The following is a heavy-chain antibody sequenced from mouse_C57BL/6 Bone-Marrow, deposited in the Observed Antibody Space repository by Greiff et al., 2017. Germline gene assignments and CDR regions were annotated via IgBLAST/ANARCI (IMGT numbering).Heavy chain of an antibody. D-gene: IGHD3-2*02. J-gene: IGHJ2*01. V-gene: IGHV1-54*01. CDR1: GYAFTNYL. CDR3: ARRGDSSGYEGYFDY. CDR2: INPGSGGT. Sequence: QVQLQQSGAELVRPGTSVKVSCKASGYAFTNYLIEWVKQRPGQGLEWIGVINPGSGGTNYNEKFKGKATLTADKSSSTAYMQLSSLTTEDSAIYYCARRGDSSGYEGYFDYWGQGTTLTVSS.